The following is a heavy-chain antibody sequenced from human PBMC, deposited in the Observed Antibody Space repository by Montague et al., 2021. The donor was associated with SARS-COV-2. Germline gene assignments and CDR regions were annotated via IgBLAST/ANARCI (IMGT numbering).Heavy chain of an antibody. V-gene: IGHV4-4*07. CDR3: ARDVVAAPGTFDY. Sequence: SETLSLTCTVSGDSISYFYWSWIRQPAGKGLEWTGRVSASGSTNYNPSLNSRVTMSVDTSKKQFSLRLSPVTAADTAVYYRARDVVAAPGTFDYWGQGTLVTVSS. D-gene: IGHD6-13*01. CDR1: GDSISYFY. CDR2: VSASGST. J-gene: IGHJ4*02.